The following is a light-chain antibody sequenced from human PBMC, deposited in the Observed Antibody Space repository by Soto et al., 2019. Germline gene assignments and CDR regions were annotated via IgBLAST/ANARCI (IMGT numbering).Light chain of an antibody. V-gene: IGKV1-12*01. CDR3: QQTLSFPPT. Sequence: DIQITQTQKSVSASVGYRVTITCRASQAIDSWLAWYQQKPGEAPKLLIFTGSLLHSGVPPRFSGSGSGTDFTLTISSLQPEDFATYYCQQTLSFPPTFG. CDR1: QAIDSW. J-gene: IGKJ1*01. CDR2: TGS.